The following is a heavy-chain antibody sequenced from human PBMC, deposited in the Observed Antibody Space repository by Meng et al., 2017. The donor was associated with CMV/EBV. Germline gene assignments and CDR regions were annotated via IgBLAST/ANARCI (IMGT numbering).Heavy chain of an antibody. CDR2: IKPRCSRT. V-gene: IGHV1-46*01. J-gene: IGHJ4*02. CDR1: GYTFTGYH. CDR3: ARESGSIGDY. Sequence: FGTQTMNPGARAQTHCNASGYTFTGYHMYWVRTAPRQGLGGMGRIKPRCSRTRHAQKFQGRLTMSRDTSTSTVYMELSSVRSEDTAVYFCARESGSIGDYWGQGTLVTVSS. D-gene: IGHD1-26*01.